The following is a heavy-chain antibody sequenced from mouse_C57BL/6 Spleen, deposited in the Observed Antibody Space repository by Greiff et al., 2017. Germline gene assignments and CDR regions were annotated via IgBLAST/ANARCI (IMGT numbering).Heavy chain of an antibody. CDR3: ARYDYDETRRFYAMDY. Sequence: QVQLQQPGAELVKPGASVKLSCKASGYTFTSYWMHWVKQRPGRGLEWIGRIDPNSGGTKYNEKFKSKATLTVDKPSSTAYMQLSSLTSEDSAVYYCARYDYDETRRFYAMDYWGQGTSVTVSS. CDR1: GYTFTSYW. V-gene: IGHV1-72*01. CDR2: IDPNSGGT. J-gene: IGHJ4*01. D-gene: IGHD2-4*01.